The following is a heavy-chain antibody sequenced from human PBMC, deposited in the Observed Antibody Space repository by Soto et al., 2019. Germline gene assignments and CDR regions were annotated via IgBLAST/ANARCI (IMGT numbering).Heavy chain of an antibody. CDR1: GFTFSSYS. Sequence: EVQLVESGGGLVKPGGSLRLLCAASGFTFSSYSTNWVRQAPGKGLEWVSSISTSSSYIYYADSVKGRFTISRDNARNSLYLQMNSLRAEDTAVYYCARVAVNGDYFLYFDLWGRGTLVTVSS. J-gene: IGHJ2*01. CDR3: ARVAVNGDYFLYFDL. V-gene: IGHV3-21*01. CDR2: ISTSSSYI. D-gene: IGHD4-17*01.